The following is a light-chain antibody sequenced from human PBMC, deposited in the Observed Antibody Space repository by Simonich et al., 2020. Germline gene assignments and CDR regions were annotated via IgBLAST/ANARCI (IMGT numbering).Light chain of an antibody. CDR1: SSDVGSFNR. V-gene: IGLV2-18*02. J-gene: IGLJ3*02. CDR2: EVS. Sequence: QSALTQPPSVSGSPGQSVTISCTGTSSDVGSFNRVSWYQQPPGTAPQLMIYEVSKRPSGVPDRFSGSKSGNTASLTISGLQAEDEADYYCSSYTSSSTWVFGGGTKLTVL. CDR3: SSYTSSSTWV.